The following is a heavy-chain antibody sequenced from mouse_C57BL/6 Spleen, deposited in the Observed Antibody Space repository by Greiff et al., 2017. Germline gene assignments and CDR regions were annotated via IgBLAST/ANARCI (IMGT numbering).Heavy chain of an antibody. Sequence: QVHVKQSGPELVKPGASVKISCKASGYAFSSSWMNWVKQRPGKGLEWIGRIYPGDGDTNYNGKFKGKATLTADKSSSTAYMQLSSLTSEDSAVYFCARGHDYAPWFAYWGQGTLVTVSA. CDR1: GYAFSSSW. D-gene: IGHD2-4*01. CDR2: IYPGDGDT. CDR3: ARGHDYAPWFAY. V-gene: IGHV1-82*01. J-gene: IGHJ3*01.